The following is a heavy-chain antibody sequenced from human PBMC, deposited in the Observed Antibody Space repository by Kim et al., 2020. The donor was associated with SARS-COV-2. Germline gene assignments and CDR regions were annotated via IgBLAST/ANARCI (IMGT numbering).Heavy chain of an antibody. CDR2: IYYSGST. J-gene: IGHJ6*02. V-gene: IGHV4-59*01. D-gene: IGHD4-17*01. CDR3: ARGPRYPTVVIPHYYYYGMDV. Sequence: SETLSLTCTVSGGSISSYYWSWIRQPPGKGLEWIGYIYYSGSTNYNPSLKSRVTISVDTSKNQFSLKLSSVTAADTAVYYCARGPRYPTVVIPHYYYYGMDVWGQGTTVTVSS. CDR1: GGSISSYY.